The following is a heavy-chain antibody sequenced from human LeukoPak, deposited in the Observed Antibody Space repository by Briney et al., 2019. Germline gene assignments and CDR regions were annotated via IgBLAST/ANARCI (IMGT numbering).Heavy chain of an antibody. J-gene: IGHJ6*03. CDR3: AKRGSYYYYMDV. D-gene: IGHD3-10*01. V-gene: IGHV3-30*02. CDR2: IRFDGSNE. CDR1: GFTLSSYG. Sequence: GGSLRLSCAASGFTLSSYGVHWVRQALGKGLEWVAFIRFDGSNENYADSVKGRFTISRDTSKNTLYLQMNSLRAEDTAVYYCAKRGSYYYYMDVWGKGTTVTVSS.